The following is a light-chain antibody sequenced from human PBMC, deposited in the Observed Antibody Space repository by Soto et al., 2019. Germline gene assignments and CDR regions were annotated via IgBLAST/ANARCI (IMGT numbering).Light chain of an antibody. J-gene: IGLJ1*01. CDR3: SSYTSSRTHLYD. CDR1: SSDVGVYNY. Sequence: QSALTQPASVSGAPGQSVTIACTGTSSDVGVYNYVSWYQQHPGKAPKLMIYDVSNRPSGVSNRFSGSKSDNTASLTISGLQAEDEADYYCSSYTSSRTHLYDFGTRTKVTVL. CDR2: DVS. V-gene: IGLV2-14*01.